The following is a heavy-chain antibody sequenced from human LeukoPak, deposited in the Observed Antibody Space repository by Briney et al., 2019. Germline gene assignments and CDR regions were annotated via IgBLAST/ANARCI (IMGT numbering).Heavy chain of an antibody. J-gene: IGHJ3*01. D-gene: IGHD3-10*01. CDR2: IRQDESEK. V-gene: IGHV3-7*01. CDR1: GFTFSSYG. CDR3: ARDSGSAYYYGSGTYYYDAFDF. Sequence: GGSLRLSCAASGFTFSSYGMHWVRQAPGKGLEWVANIRQDESEKYYADSVKGRFTISRDNAKNSLYLQLNSLRAEDTAVYYCARDSGSAYYYGSGTYYYDAFDFWGQGTTVTVSS.